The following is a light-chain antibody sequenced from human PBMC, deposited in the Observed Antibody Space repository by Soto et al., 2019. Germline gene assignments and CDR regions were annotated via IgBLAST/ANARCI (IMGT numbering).Light chain of an antibody. CDR2: GAS. Sequence: EIVLTQSPGTLSLSPGERATLSCRASQRVSSSYLAWYHQKPGQAPRLLIYGASSRATGIPERFSGSGSGTDFTLTISRLEPEDFAVYYCQQYGSSPQGTFGQGTKVEIK. V-gene: IGKV3-20*01. CDR1: QRVSSSY. CDR3: QQYGSSPQGT. J-gene: IGKJ1*01.